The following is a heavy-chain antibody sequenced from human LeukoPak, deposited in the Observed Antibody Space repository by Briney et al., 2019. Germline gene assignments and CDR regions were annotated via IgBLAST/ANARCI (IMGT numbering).Heavy chain of an antibody. Sequence: PGGSLRLSCAASGFTFSDYYMSWIRQAPGKGLEWVSYISSSGSTIYYADSVKGRFTISRDNAKNSLYLQMNSLRAEDTAVYYCARFPEGFSGYPPALYYGMDVWGQGTTVTVSS. CDR1: GFTFSDYY. CDR3: ARFPEGFSGYPPALYYGMDV. J-gene: IGHJ6*02. D-gene: IGHD3-22*01. CDR2: ISSSGSTI. V-gene: IGHV3-11*04.